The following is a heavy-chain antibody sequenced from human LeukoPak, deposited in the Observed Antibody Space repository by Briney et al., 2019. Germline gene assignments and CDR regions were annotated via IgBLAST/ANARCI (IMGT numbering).Heavy chain of an antibody. Sequence: GGSLRLSCAASGFIFSSYSMNWVRQAPGKGLEWLSSIGSTGAYIFYADSVKGRFTISSDNAKNSLYLQMNSLRAEDTAVYYCARDRWELLRSVDYWGQGTLVTVSS. V-gene: IGHV3-21*01. D-gene: IGHD2-15*01. J-gene: IGHJ4*02. CDR3: ARDRWELLRSVDY. CDR2: IGSTGAYI. CDR1: GFIFSSYS.